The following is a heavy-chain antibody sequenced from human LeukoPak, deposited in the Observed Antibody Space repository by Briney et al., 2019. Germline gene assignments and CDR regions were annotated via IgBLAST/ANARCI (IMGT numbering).Heavy chain of an antibody. CDR2: IKSKTDGGTT. Sequence: PGGSLRLSCAASGFTFSNASMSWVRQAPGKGLEWVGLIKSKTDGGTTDYAAPVKGRFTISRDDSKNTLFLQVNGLKTEDTAVYYCTTGDRYGTGGSCYFLAFHIWGQGTRVTVSS. J-gene: IGHJ3*02. V-gene: IGHV3-15*01. CDR3: TTGDRYGTGGSCYFLAFHI. CDR1: GFTFSNAS. D-gene: IGHD2-15*01.